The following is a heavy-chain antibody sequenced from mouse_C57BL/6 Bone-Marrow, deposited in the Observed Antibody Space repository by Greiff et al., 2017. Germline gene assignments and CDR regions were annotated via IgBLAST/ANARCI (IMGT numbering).Heavy chain of an antibody. J-gene: IGHJ2*01. CDR1: GYTFTSYW. V-gene: IGHV1-61*01. D-gene: IGHD1-1*01. CDR2: IYPSDSET. Sequence: QVQLQQPGAELVRPGSSVKLSCKASGYTFTSYWMDWVKQRLGQGLEWIGNIYPSDSETHYNQKFKDKATLTVDKSSSTAYMQLSSLTSEDSAVYYCARRITTVDYWGQGTTLTVSS. CDR3: ARRITTVDY.